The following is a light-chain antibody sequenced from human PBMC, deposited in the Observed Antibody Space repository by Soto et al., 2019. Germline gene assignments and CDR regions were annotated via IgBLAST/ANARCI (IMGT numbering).Light chain of an antibody. V-gene: IGKV1-6*01. CDR3: LQDYNYPRT. CDR2: TAS. J-gene: IGKJ1*01. CDR1: QDIGND. Sequence: IQMTQSPSSMSASVGDRVTITCRASQDIGNDLGWYQQKPGKAPRLLISTASTLESGVPARFSGSGSGTHFILTISSLQPEDFATYFCLQDYNYPRTFGQGTQVGI.